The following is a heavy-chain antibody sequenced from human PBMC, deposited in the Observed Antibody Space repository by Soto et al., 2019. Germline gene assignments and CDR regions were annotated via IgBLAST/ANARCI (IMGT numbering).Heavy chain of an antibody. CDR1: GYTFTSYG. V-gene: IGHV1-18*01. CDR3: XXXXXXXTGYYSPFDY. D-gene: IGHD3-9*01. Sequence: QVQLVQSGAEVKKPGASVKVSCKASGYTFTSYGISWVRQAPGQGLEWMGWISAYNGNTNYAQKLQGRVTMTTDTSTSTAYXXXXXXXXXXXXXXXXXXXXXXXTGYYSPFDYWGQRTLVTVSS. CDR2: ISAYNGNT. J-gene: IGHJ4*02.